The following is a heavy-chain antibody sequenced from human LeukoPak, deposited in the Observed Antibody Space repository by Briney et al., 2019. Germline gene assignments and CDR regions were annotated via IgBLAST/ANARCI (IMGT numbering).Heavy chain of an antibody. CDR1: GFTFSSYG. V-gene: IGHV3-21*01. J-gene: IGHJ4*02. Sequence: KPGGSLRLSCAASGFTFSSYGMSWVRQAPGKGLEWVSSISSSSSCIYYADSVKGRFTISRDNAKNSLYLQMNSLRAEDTAVYYCAPLYSSSWAWGYWGQGTLVIVSS. CDR2: ISSSSSCI. D-gene: IGHD6-13*01. CDR3: APLYSSSWAWGY.